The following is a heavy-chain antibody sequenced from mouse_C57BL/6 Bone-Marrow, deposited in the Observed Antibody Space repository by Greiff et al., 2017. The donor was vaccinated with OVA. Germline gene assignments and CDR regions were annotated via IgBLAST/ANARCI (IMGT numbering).Heavy chain of an antibody. V-gene: IGHV7-1*01. Sequence: EVQRVESGGGLVQPGRSLRLSCATSGFTFSDFYMEWVRQAPGKGLEWIAASRNKANDYTTEYSASVKGRFIVSRDTSQSILYLQMNALRAEDTAIYYCARDAVGYAWFAYWGQGTLVTVSA. CDR1: GFTFSDFY. CDR3: ARDAVGYAWFAY. D-gene: IGHD2-2*01. CDR2: SRNKANDYTT. J-gene: IGHJ3*01.